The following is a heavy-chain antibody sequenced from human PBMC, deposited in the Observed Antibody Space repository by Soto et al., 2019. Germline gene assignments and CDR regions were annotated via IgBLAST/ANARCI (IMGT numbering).Heavy chain of an antibody. V-gene: IGHV3-21*01. CDR2: ISSSSSYI. J-gene: IGHJ5*02. CDR1: GFTFSSYS. Sequence: SGGSLRLSCAASGFTFSSYSMNWVRQAPGKGLEWVSSISSSSSYIYYADSVKGRFTISRDNAKNSLYLQMNSLRAEDTAVYYCAREIVVVPAATSAGNWFDPWGQGTLVTVSS. CDR3: AREIVVVPAATSAGNWFDP. D-gene: IGHD2-2*01.